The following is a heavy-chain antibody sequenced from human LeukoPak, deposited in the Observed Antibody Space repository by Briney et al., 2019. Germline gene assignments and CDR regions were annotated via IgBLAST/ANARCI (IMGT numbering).Heavy chain of an antibody. J-gene: IGHJ4*02. Sequence: SETLSLTCTVSGGTISSYYWNWIRQPPGKGLEWIGYIHDSGSTKYNPSLKSRVTISVETSKNQFSLKLSSVTAADTAVYYCARWSYSGWAFDYWGQGTLVTGSS. CDR1: GGTISSYY. CDR2: IHDSGST. D-gene: IGHD6-19*01. CDR3: ARWSYSGWAFDY. V-gene: IGHV4-59*08.